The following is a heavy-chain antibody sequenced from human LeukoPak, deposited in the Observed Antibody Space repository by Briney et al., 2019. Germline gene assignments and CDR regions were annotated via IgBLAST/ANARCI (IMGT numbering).Heavy chain of an antibody. CDR1: GYSFTNYW. D-gene: IGHD2-21*02. CDR2: IYPGDSDT. CDR3: ARQFGDCGGDCYSDY. Sequence: GESLKISCKCSGYSFTNYWIGWVRQMPGKGLEWMGIIYPGDSDTRDSPSFQGQVTISADKSISTAYLQWSSLKASDTAMYYCARQFGDCGGDCYSDYWGQGTLVTVSS. V-gene: IGHV5-51*01. J-gene: IGHJ4*02.